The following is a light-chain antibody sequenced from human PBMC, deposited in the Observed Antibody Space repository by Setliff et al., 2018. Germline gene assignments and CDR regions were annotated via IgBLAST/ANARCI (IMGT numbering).Light chain of an antibody. Sequence: QSVLAQPASVSGSPGQSITISCTGTYSDVGKYNLVSWYQRHPGKAPKLILYDFTTRPSGVSDRFSGSKSANTASLTISGLQAEDEADYYCCSYAGSSTFVFGGGTKVTVL. CDR2: DFT. CDR3: CSYAGSSTFV. V-gene: IGLV2-23*02. J-gene: IGLJ1*01. CDR1: YSDVGKYNL.